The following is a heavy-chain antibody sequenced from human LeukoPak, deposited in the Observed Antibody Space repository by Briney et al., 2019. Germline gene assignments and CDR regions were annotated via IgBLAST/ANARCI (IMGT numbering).Heavy chain of an antibody. CDR3: ARARQYSGTWGFDY. Sequence: ASVKVSCKASGYTFTSYAMHWVRQAPGQRLEWMGWINAGNGNTKYSQEFQGRVTITMDTSASTAYMELSSLRSEDMAMYYCARARQYSGTWGFDYWGQGTLVTVSS. D-gene: IGHD6-13*01. CDR1: GYTFTSYA. V-gene: IGHV1-3*03. J-gene: IGHJ4*02. CDR2: INAGNGNT.